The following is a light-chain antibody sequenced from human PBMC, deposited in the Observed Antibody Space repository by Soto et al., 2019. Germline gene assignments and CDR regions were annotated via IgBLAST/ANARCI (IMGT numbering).Light chain of an antibody. CDR3: QQSYSTPWT. CDR1: QSISSY. V-gene: IGKV1-39*01. J-gene: IGKJ1*01. CDR2: AAS. Sequence: DIQMTQSPSSLSASVGDRVTITCRASQSISSYLNWYQQKPGKAPKLLIYAASSLQSGVPSRFSGSASGTDFTLTISSLQPEDFATYYWQQSYSTPWTFGQGTKVEIK.